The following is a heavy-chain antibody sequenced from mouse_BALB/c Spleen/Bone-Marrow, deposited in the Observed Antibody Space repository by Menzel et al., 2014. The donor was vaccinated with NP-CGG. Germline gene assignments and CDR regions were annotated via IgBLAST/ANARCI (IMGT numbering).Heavy chain of an antibody. V-gene: IGHV1-7*01. D-gene: IGHD2-10*01. Sequence: QVQLKQSGAELAKPGASMKMSCKASDYTFTNYWMHWVKQRPGQGLEWIGYINPSTGYTEYNQKFKDKATLTADKSSSTAYMQLSRLTSEDSAAYYCASYRFAYWGQGTLVTVSA. CDR1: DYTFTNYW. CDR3: ASYRFAY. CDR2: INPSTGYT. J-gene: IGHJ3*01.